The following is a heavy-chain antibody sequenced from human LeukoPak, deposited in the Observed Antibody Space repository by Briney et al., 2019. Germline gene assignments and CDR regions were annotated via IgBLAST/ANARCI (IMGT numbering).Heavy chain of an antibody. J-gene: IGHJ6*03. D-gene: IGHD3-22*01. CDR1: GGSISSYY. V-gene: IGHV4-4*07. CDR3: ARSESSSGYLYYYYYMDV. CDR2: IYTSGST. Sequence: SETLSLTCTVSGGSISSYYWSWIRQPAGKGLEWIGRIYTSGSTNYNPSLKSRVTMSVDTSKNQFSLKLSSVTAADTAVYYCARSESSSGYLYYYYYMDVWGKGTTVTISS.